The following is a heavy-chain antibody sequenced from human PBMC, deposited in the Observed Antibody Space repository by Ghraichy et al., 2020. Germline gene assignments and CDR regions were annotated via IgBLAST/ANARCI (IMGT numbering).Heavy chain of an antibody. V-gene: IGHV3-23*01. CDR1: GFTFSNYA. J-gene: IGHJ4*02. D-gene: IGHD2-2*01. Sequence: GGSLRLSCAASGFTFSNYAMSWVRQAPGKGLDWVSGITGSGGSTYYADSVKGWFTISRDNAKNTLYLQMNSLRAEDTAVYYCALDRLQPAGRDDYWGQGTLVTVSP. CDR3: ALDRLQPAGRDDY. CDR2: ITGSGGST.